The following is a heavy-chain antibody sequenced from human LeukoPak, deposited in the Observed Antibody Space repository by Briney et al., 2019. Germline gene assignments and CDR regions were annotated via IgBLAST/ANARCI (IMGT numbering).Heavy chain of an antibody. CDR1: GGSISSYY. CDR3: ASRYCSGGSCYFQH. V-gene: IGHV4-59*01. D-gene: IGHD2-15*01. Sequence: SETLPLTCTVSGGSISSYYWTWIRQPPGKGLEWIAYIYYSGSANYNPSLKSRVAISVDTSKNQFSLILSSVTAADTAVYYCASRYCSGGSCYFQHWGQGTLVTVSS. CDR2: IYYSGSA. J-gene: IGHJ1*01.